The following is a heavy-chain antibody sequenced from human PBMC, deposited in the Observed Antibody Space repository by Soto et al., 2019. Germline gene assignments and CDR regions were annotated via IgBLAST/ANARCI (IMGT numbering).Heavy chain of an antibody. CDR2: IKSKTDGGTT. CDR1: GFTFSNAW. J-gene: IGHJ4*02. CDR3: TTAPPVLRFLEWSEGDFDY. Sequence: GGSLRLSCAASGFTFSNAWMSWVRQAPGKGLEWVGRIKSKTDGGTTDYAAPVKGRFTISSDDSKNTLYLQMNSLKTEDTAVYYCTTAPPVLRFLEWSEGDFDYWGQGTLVTVSS. D-gene: IGHD3-3*01. V-gene: IGHV3-15*01.